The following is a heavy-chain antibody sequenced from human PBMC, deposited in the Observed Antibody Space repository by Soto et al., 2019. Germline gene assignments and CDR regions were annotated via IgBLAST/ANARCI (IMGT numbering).Heavy chain of an antibody. D-gene: IGHD3-22*01. CDR1: GGSISSGGYY. Sequence: SETLSLTCTVSGGSISSGGYYWSWIRQHPGKGLEWIGYIYYSGSTYYNPSLKSRVTISVDTSKNQFSLKLSSVTAADTAVYYCARGGGDDYYDSSGYSTPLFDYWGQGTLVTVSS. CDR3: ARGGGDDYYDSSGYSTPLFDY. CDR2: IYYSGST. V-gene: IGHV4-31*03. J-gene: IGHJ4*02.